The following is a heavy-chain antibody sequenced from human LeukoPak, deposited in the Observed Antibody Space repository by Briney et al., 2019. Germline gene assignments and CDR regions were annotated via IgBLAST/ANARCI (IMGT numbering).Heavy chain of an antibody. CDR2: IYTGGTT. Sequence: GGSLRLSCAASGFTVSSNSMSWVRQAPGKGLVWVSVIYTGGTTYYADSVKGRFTISRDNSKNTLYLQMNSLRAEDTAVYYCARDYSGSWYYFDYWGQGTLVTVSS. D-gene: IGHD6-13*01. CDR1: GFTVSSNS. CDR3: ARDYSGSWYYFDY. J-gene: IGHJ4*02. V-gene: IGHV3-66*01.